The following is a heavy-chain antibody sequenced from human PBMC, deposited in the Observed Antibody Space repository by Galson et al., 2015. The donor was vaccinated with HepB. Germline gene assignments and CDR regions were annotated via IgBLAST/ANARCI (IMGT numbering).Heavy chain of an antibody. CDR1: GGSISSGSYY. CDR2: IYTSGST. CDR3: AETPHDY. V-gene: IGHV4-61*02. Sequence: QVQLQESGPGLVKPSQTLPLTCTVSGGSISSGSYYWSWIRQPAGKGLEWIGRIYTSGSTNYNPSLKSRVTMSVDTSKNQFSLKLSSVTAADTAVYYCAETPHDYRGQGTLVTVSS. J-gene: IGHJ4*02.